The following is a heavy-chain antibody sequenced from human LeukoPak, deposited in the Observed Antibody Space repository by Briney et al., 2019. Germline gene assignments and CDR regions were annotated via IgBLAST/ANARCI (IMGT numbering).Heavy chain of an antibody. CDR1: GYTFTGYH. V-gene: IGHV1-2*02. Sequence: GASVKVSCKASGYTFTGYHIHWVRQAPGQGLEWMGWTNPNSGGTHFAEKFQGRVTMTRVTSISTAFLELRRLRSDDTAVYYCARLSIGEDYFDFWGQGTLVTVSS. J-gene: IGHJ4*02. CDR3: ARLSIGEDYFDF. D-gene: IGHD3-10*01. CDR2: TNPNSGGT.